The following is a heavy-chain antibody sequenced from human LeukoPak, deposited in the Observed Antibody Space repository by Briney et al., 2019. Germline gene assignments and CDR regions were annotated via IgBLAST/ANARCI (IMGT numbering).Heavy chain of an antibody. CDR1: GGSISSTNA. D-gene: IGHD1-26*01. V-gene: IGHV4-4*02. J-gene: IGHJ4*02. Sequence: SETLSLTCAVSGGSISSTNAWPWVRQPPGKGLEWIGEIYHSGSTNYNPSLKSRVTISVDKSKNQFSLKLSSVTAADTSVYYCARDWGGSIRGNFDYWGQGTMVTVSS. CDR3: ARDWGGSIRGNFDY. CDR2: IYHSGST.